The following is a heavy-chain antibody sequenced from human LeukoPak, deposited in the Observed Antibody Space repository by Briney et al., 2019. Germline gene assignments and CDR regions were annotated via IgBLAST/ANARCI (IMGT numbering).Heavy chain of an antibody. CDR2: ISAYNGNT. J-gene: IGHJ4*02. D-gene: IGHD3-22*01. CDR3: ARDHQGYYDSSGYSKLGDY. V-gene: IGHV1-18*01. CDR1: GYTFTSYG. Sequence: GASVKVSCKASGYTFTSYGISWVRQAPGQGLEWMGWISAYNGNTNYAQKLQGRVTMTTDTSTSTAYMELSSLRSEDTAVYYCARDHQGYYDSSGYSKLGDYWGQGTLVTVSS.